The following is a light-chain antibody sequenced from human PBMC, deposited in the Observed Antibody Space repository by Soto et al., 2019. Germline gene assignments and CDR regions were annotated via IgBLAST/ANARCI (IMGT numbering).Light chain of an antibody. CDR1: SSNIGARYD. CDR3: QSYDTSLSVV. V-gene: IGLV1-40*01. CDR2: AKT. Sequence: QSVLTQPPSVSGAPGQRVTISCTGSSSNIGARYDVHWYLQLPGTAPKLLIYAKTNRPSGVPDRFSGSKSGTSASLAITGLQAEDEADDYCQSYDTSLSVVFGGGTKLTVL. J-gene: IGLJ2*01.